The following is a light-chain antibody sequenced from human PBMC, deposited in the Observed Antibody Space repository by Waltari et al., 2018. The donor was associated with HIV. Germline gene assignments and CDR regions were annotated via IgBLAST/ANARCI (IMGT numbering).Light chain of an antibody. CDR2: ANI. V-gene: IGLV1-40*01. Sequence: QSVLTQSPSVSGAPGQRVTISCTGTSSNIGAGYDVHWYQQLPGTAPKLLIYANIHRPSGVPDRFSVSKSATSASLAITGLQAEDEADYFCQSYDSSLSAYVVFGGGTKLTVL. CDR1: SSNIGAGYD. J-gene: IGLJ2*01. CDR3: QSYDSSLSAYVV.